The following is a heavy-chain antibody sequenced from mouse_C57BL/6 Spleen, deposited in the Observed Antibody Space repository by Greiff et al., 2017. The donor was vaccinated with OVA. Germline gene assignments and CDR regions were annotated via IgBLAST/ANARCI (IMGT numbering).Heavy chain of an antibody. J-gene: IGHJ1*03. CDR1: GYSITSGYY. CDR3: ARPSLRYWYFDV. D-gene: IGHD2-12*01. V-gene: IGHV3-6*01. CDR2: VSYDGSN. Sequence: ESGPGLVKPSQSLSLTCSVTGYSITSGYYWNWIRQFPGNKLEWMGYVSYDGSNKYNPSLKNRISITRDTSKNQFFLKLNSVTTEDTATYYCARPSLRYWYFDVWGTGTTVTVSS.